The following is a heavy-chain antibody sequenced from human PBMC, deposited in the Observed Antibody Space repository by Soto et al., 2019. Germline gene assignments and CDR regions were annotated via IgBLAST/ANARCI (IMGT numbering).Heavy chain of an antibody. Sequence: ASVKVSCTASGYTFTSYGISWVRQAPGQGLEWMGWISAYNGNTNYAQKLQGRVTMTTDTSTSTAYMELRSLRSDDTAVYYCARDKSENDFWSGYYQPYYYYGMDVWGQGTTVTVSS. CDR2: ISAYNGNT. CDR1: GYTFTSYG. CDR3: ARDKSENDFWSGYYQPYYYYGMDV. J-gene: IGHJ6*02. D-gene: IGHD3-3*01. V-gene: IGHV1-18*01.